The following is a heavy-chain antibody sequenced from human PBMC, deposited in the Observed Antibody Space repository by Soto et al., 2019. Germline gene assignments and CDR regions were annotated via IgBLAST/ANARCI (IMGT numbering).Heavy chain of an antibody. J-gene: IGHJ6*04. CDR2: IRSKASGETT. V-gene: IGHV3-49*03. Sequence: GVSLRLSCAGSGFTFADYAMSWSRQAPGKGLEWVGVIRSKASGETTDYAASVKGRFTMFRDDSKSIAYLQMSSLNTEDTGVYYCTRYKYSNRSSYIGMDVWGNGTTVSVS. D-gene: IGHD1-26*01. CDR3: TRYKYSNRSSYIGMDV. CDR1: GFTFADYA.